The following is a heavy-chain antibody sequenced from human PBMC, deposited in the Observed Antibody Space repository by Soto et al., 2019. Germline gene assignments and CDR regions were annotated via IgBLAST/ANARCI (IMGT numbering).Heavy chain of an antibody. J-gene: IGHJ3*02. CDR1: GGTFSSYA. CDR3: ASNIAARQGRGEDAFDI. CDR2: IIPIFGTA. V-gene: IGHV1-69*01. D-gene: IGHD6-6*01. Sequence: QVQLVQSGAEVKKPGSSVKVSCKASGGTFSSYAISWVRQAPGQGLEWMGGIIPIFGTANYAQKFQGRVTITADESTTTANMELSSPKSEDTAGYYWASNIAARQGRGEDAFDIWGQGTMVTVTS.